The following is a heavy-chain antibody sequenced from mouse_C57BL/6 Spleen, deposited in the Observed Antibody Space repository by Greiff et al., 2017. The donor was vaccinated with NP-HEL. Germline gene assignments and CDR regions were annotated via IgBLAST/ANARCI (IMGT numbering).Heavy chain of an antibody. Sequence: QVQLQQPGAELVKPGASVKLSCKASGYTFTSYWMHWVKQRPGQGLEWIGMIHPNSGSTNYNEKFKSKATLTVDKSSSTAYMQLSSLTSEDSAVYYCAKESGYGNLFAYWGQGTLVTVSA. D-gene: IGHD2-1*01. CDR1: GYTFTSYW. CDR2: IHPNSGST. CDR3: AKESGYGNLFAY. V-gene: IGHV1-64*01. J-gene: IGHJ3*01.